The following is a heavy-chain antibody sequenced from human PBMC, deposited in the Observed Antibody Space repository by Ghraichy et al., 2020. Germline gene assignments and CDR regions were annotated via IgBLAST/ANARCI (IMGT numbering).Heavy chain of an antibody. Sequence: SETLSLTCTVSGGSISSYYWSWIRQPPGKGLEWIGYIYYSGSTNYNPSLKSRVTISVDTSKNQFSLKLSSVTAADTAVYYCARVEMATIVGFDYWGQGTLVTVSS. CDR3: ARVEMATIVGFDY. CDR2: IYYSGST. D-gene: IGHD5-24*01. CDR1: GGSISSYY. J-gene: IGHJ4*02. V-gene: IGHV4-59*01.